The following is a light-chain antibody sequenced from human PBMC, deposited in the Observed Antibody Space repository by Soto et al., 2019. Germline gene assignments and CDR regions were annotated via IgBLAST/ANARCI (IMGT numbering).Light chain of an antibody. CDR2: GAS. CDR3: HQYGYSPNT. CDR1: RSVSSRY. Sequence: EIVLTQSPGTLSLSPGERATLSCRASRSVSSRYLAWYQQKPGQAPRLLIYGASSRATGIPDRFSGSGSGTDFTLTISRLEPEDFAVYHCHQYGYSPNTFGQGNKLEIK. J-gene: IGKJ2*01. V-gene: IGKV3-20*01.